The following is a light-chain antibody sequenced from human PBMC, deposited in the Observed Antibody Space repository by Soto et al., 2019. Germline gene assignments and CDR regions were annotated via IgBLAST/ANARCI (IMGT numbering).Light chain of an antibody. V-gene: IGLV2-11*01. CDR1: SSDVGGYNY. CDR2: DVS. CDR3: CSYAGSYYV. J-gene: IGLJ1*01. Sequence: QSALPQPRSVSGSPGQSVTISCTGTSSDVGGYNYVSWYQQHPGKAPKFMIYDVSKRPSGVPDRFSGSKSGNTASLTISGLQAEDEADYYCCSYAGSYYVFGTGTRSPS.